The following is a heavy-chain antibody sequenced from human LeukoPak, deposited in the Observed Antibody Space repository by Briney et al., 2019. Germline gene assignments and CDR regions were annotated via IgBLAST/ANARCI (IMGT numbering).Heavy chain of an antibody. V-gene: IGHV5-51*01. CDR3: ARRERGSYYY. D-gene: IGHD1-26*01. Sequence: GESLKLSCKSSGYSFTSNWIGWVRQMPGKGLEWMGILYPGDSETKYSPSFQGQVTISADKSISTAYLQWSSLKASDTAMYYCARRERGSYYYWGQGTLVTVSS. CDR2: LYPGDSET. J-gene: IGHJ4*02. CDR1: GYSFTSNW.